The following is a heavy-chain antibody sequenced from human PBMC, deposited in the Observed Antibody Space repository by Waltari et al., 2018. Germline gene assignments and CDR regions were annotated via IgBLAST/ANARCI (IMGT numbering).Heavy chain of an antibody. Sequence: EVQLVESGGGLIQPGGSLRLSCAASAFSVSSNDMTWVRQAPGKGREWLSSFTSDDKTYYADSVKGRFTSSRDNSKNTLYLEMSSLTAEDTAVYYCARDKGVEPTTRFDYWGQGTLVTVSS. CDR3: ARDKGVEPTTRFDY. CDR1: AFSVSSND. V-gene: IGHV3-53*01. CDR2: FTSDDKT. D-gene: IGHD1-26*01. J-gene: IGHJ4*02.